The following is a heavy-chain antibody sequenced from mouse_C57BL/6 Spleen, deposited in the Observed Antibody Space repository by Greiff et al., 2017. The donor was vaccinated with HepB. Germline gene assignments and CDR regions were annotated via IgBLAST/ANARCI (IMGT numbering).Heavy chain of an antibody. CDR2: IYPSDSET. Sequence: VQLQQSGAELVRPGSSVKLSCKASGYTFTSYWMDWVKQRPGQGLEWIGNIYPSDSETHYNQKFKDKATLTVDKSSSTAYMQLSSLTSEDSAVYYCARGTTVSPYFDYWGQGTTLTVSS. J-gene: IGHJ2*01. CDR3: ARGTTVSPYFDY. V-gene: IGHV1-61*01. CDR1: GYTFTSYW. D-gene: IGHD1-1*01.